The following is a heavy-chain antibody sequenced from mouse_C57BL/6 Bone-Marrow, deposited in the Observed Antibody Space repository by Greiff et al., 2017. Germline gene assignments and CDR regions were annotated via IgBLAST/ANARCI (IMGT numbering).Heavy chain of an antibody. CDR3: ARKQLRLRYYFDY. Sequence: QVQLQQSGAELARPGASVKMSCKASGYTFTSYTMHWVKQRPGQGLEWIGYINPSSGYTKDNQKFKDKATLTADKSSSTAYMQMSSLTSEDSAVYYCARKQLRLRYYFDYWGQGTTLTVSS. CDR1: GYTFTSYT. CDR2: INPSSGYT. V-gene: IGHV1-4*01. J-gene: IGHJ2*01. D-gene: IGHD3-2*02.